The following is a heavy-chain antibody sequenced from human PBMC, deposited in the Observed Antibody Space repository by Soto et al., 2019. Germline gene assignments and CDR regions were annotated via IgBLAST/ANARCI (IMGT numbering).Heavy chain of an antibody. CDR3: ARERSASGIGWFDP. J-gene: IGHJ5*02. V-gene: IGHV1-8*01. D-gene: IGHD6-13*01. Sequence: QVQLVQSGAEVKKPGASVKVSCKASGYTFTSYDINWVRQATGQGLEWMGWMNPNSGNTGYAQKFQGRVTMTRNTSISTAYMELSSLRSEDTAVYFCARERSASGIGWFDPWGQGTLVTVSS. CDR2: MNPNSGNT. CDR1: GYTFTSYD.